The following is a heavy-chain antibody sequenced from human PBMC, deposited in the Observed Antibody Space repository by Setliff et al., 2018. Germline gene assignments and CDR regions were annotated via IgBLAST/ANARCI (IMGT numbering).Heavy chain of an antibody. CDR2: ITNSGGTI. V-gene: IGHV3-11*04. Sequence: GGSLRLSCAASGFTFSNYYMSWIRQAPGKGLEWVSYITNSGGTIYYADSVKGRFTISRDNAKNSLYLQMNSLRAEDTALYYCAKFVGYTYGYDYWGRGTLVTVSS. CDR3: AKFVGYTYGYDY. J-gene: IGHJ4*02. D-gene: IGHD5-18*01. CDR1: GFTFSNYY.